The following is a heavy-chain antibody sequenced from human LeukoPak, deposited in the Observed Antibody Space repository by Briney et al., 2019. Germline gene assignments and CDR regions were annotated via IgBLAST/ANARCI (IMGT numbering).Heavy chain of an antibody. CDR1: GFTFSNYW. J-gene: IGHJ4*02. V-gene: IGHV3-7*01. Sequence: PGGSLRLSCTASGFTFSNYWMSWIRQAPGKGLEWVANIKWDGSEKYYVDSVKGRFTISRDNAKNSLYLQMSSLRAEDTAVYYCTRNTGADWGQGTLVTVSS. CDR3: TRNTGAD. CDR2: IKWDGSEK. D-gene: IGHD1-14*01.